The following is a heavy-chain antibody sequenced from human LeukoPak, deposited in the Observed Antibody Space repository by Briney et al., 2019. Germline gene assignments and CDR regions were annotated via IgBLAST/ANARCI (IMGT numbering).Heavy chain of an antibody. CDR3: ARWGFSYDFWSPGGFDP. V-gene: IGHV1-69*05. Sequence: ASVKVSCKASGGTFSSYAISWVRQAPGQGLEWMGGIIPIFGTANYAQKFQGRVTITTDESTNTAYMELSSLRSEDTAVYYCARWGFSYDFWSPGGFDPWGQGMLVTVSS. D-gene: IGHD3-3*01. CDR2: IIPIFGTA. CDR1: GGTFSSYA. J-gene: IGHJ5*02.